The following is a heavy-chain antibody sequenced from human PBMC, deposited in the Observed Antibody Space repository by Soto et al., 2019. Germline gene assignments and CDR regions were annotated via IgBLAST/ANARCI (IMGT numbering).Heavy chain of an antibody. J-gene: IGHJ4*02. CDR1: GFIFRTYG. CDR2: IYSSCTFI. Sequence: EVQLVESGGGLVKPGGSVRLSCTASGFIFRTYGMTWVRQAPGKGLEWVSSIYSSCTFIYYADSVKGRFTISRDDAKNSLFLQMNSLRAEDTAVYYCGRAIGRGIIRDWGQGTLVTVSS. V-gene: IGHV3-21*01. D-gene: IGHD3-10*01. CDR3: GRAIGRGIIRD.